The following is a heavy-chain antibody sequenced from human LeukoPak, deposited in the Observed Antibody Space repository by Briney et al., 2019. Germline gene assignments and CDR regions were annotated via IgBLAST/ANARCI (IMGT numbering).Heavy chain of an antibody. CDR1: GGSTSHFY. CDR2: IYTSVST. Sequence: SETLSLTCTVSGGSTSHFYWSWIRQPAGKGLEWIGRIYTSVSTNYNPSLKSRVTMLVDTSKNQFSLNLTSVTAADTAVYYCARETRIHLWTFDSWGHGTLVTVSS. V-gene: IGHV4-4*07. J-gene: IGHJ4*01. CDR3: ARETRIHLWTFDS. D-gene: IGHD5-18*01.